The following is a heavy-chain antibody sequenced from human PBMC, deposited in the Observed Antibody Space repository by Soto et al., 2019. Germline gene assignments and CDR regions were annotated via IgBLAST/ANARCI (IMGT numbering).Heavy chain of an antibody. CDR3: AHGRVAYGMDV. Sequence: QITLKESGPTLVKPTQTLTLTCTFSGFSLSTSGVGVGWSRQPPGKALEWLAVIHWNDDKHYMPSLKSSLTITKATSKTQVVLTMTNMDPVDTATDYYAHGRVAYGMDVWGQGTTVTVSS. J-gene: IGHJ6*02. CDR2: IHWNDDK. CDR1: GFSLSTSGVG. V-gene: IGHV2-5*01.